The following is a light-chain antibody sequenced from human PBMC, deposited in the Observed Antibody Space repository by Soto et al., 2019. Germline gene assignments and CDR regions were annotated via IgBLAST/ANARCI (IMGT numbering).Light chain of an antibody. V-gene: IGKV1-33*01. CDR3: QQYDNLPLT. CDR2: DAS. CDR1: QDITKY. J-gene: IGKJ4*01. Sequence: DIKMTQSPATLSSSVGERVTITCQASQDITKYLSWYQQKPGKAPKLLIYDASNLESGVPSRFSGSGSGTDFSFTISSLQPEDIATYFCQQYDNLPLTFGGVTKVAIK.